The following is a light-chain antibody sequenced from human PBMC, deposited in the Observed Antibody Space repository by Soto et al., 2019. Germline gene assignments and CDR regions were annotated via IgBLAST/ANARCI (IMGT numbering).Light chain of an antibody. V-gene: IGKV3-20*01. Sequence: EIVLTQSPGTLSLSPGERATLSCRASQSVSSSYLAWYQQKPGQAPRLLIYGASSRATGIPDRFSGSGSGTDFTLTISRLEPEDFAVYYCQQYGSSPPYTFGQVTKLESK. J-gene: IGKJ2*01. CDR1: QSVSSSY. CDR2: GAS. CDR3: QQYGSSPPYT.